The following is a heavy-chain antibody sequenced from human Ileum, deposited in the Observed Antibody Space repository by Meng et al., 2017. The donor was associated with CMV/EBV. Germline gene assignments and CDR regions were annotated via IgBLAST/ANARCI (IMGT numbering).Heavy chain of an antibody. D-gene: IGHD2/OR15-2a*01. Sequence: QVQRGQSGAEMKKPRASGKVSVKASGYTFTGYYMHWVRQAPGQGLEWMGWINPNSGGTNYAQNFQGRVTMTRDTSITTAYMEVSRLRSDDTAVYYCARGGHGNTAFDYWGQGTLVTVSS. V-gene: IGHV1-2*02. J-gene: IGHJ4*02. CDR1: GYTFTGYY. CDR2: INPNSGGT. CDR3: ARGGHGNTAFDY.